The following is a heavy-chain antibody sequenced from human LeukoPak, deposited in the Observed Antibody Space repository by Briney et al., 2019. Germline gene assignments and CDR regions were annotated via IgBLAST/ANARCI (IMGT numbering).Heavy chain of an antibody. CDR1: GGSISSSNYY. CDR2: IYYSGST. V-gene: IGHV4-31*03. D-gene: IGHD4-4*01. Sequence: SETLSLTCTVSGGSISSSNYYWGWIRQPPGKGLEWIGYIYYSGSTYYNPSLKSRVTISVDTSKNQFSLKLSSVTAAGTAVYYCASRRPYSKSWGYFDLWGRGTLVTVSS. J-gene: IGHJ2*01. CDR3: ASRRPYSKSWGYFDL.